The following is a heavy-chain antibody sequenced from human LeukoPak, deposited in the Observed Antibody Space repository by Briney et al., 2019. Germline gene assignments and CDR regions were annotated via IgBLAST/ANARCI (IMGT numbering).Heavy chain of an antibody. Sequence: PSETLSLTCTVSGGSISSYYWSWIRQPLGKGLEWIGYIYYSGSTNYNPSLKSRVTISVDTSKNQFSLKLSSVTAADTAVYYCAREGYSSRFPHAFDIWGQGTMVTVSS. D-gene: IGHD6-13*01. CDR2: IYYSGST. CDR3: AREGYSSRFPHAFDI. CDR1: GGSISSYY. J-gene: IGHJ3*02. V-gene: IGHV4-59*01.